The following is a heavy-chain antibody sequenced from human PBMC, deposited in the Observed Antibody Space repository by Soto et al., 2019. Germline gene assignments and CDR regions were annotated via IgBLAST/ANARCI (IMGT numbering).Heavy chain of an antibody. V-gene: IGHV4-4*07. Sequence: KPSETLSLTCTVAGDPITSYFCSWIRQPAGKVLEWIGHLFPGGTPSLNTSLKSRVSMSIDTSKNKFSLTLTSVTAADTAMYYCARILSGFTYGSRQFYFDYWGQGSLVTVSS. CDR2: LFPGGTP. J-gene: IGHJ4*02. D-gene: IGHD3-10*01. CDR3: ARILSGFTYGSRQFYFDY. CDR1: GDPITSYF.